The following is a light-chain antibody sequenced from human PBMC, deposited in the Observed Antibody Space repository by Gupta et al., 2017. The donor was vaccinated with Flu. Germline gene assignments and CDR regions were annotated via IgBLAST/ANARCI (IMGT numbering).Light chain of an antibody. V-gene: IGKV1-39*01. CDR3: QQSYSTPIT. CDR2: AAS. Sequence: DIQMTQSPSSLSASVGDRVTITCRASQSISSNLNWYQQKPGKAPKILIYAASSLQSGVPSRFTGSGSGTDFTLTISSLQPEGFATYYCQQSYSTPITFGQGTRLEIK. J-gene: IGKJ5*01. CDR1: QSISSN.